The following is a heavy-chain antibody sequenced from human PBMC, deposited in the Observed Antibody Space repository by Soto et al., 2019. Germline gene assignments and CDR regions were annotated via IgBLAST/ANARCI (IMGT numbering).Heavy chain of an antibody. CDR1: GGSFSGYY. J-gene: IGHJ6*02. CDR2: INHSGST. Sequence: SETLSLTCAVYGGSFSGYYWSWIRQPPGKGLEGIGEINHSGSTNYNPSLKSRVTISVDTSKNQFSLKLSSVTPADTAVYYCARCFYYDILTGYPPGYGMDVWGQGTPVTVSS. CDR3: ARCFYYDILTGYPPGYGMDV. V-gene: IGHV4-34*01. D-gene: IGHD3-9*01.